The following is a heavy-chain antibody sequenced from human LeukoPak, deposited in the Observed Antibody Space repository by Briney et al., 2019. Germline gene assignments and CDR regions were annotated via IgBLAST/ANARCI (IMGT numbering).Heavy chain of an antibody. CDR3: ARMSDPAYGYSLGFDI. CDR1: GYTFTGYY. V-gene: IGHV1-2*02. CDR2: INPSRGGI. Sequence: ASVKVSCKASGYTFTGYYMHWVRQAPGQGLKWMGWINPSRGGINYAQKFQGRVPMTRDTSTSTVYPELSRLRSDDTAVYYCARMSDPAYGYSLGFDIWGQGTMVTVSS. D-gene: IGHD1-1*01. J-gene: IGHJ3*02.